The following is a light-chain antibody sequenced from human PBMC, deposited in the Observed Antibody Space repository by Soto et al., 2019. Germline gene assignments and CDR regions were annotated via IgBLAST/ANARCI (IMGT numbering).Light chain of an antibody. V-gene: IGKV1-39*01. Sequence: DIQMTQSQPSLSASVGDRVTITCRASQTISSSLNWYQQKPGKAPDLLIYAASNLQSGVPSRFSGSGSGSDFTLTISSLQPEDFATYYCQQSYSSPQMYTFGQGTRLEIK. CDR1: QTISSS. CDR2: AAS. CDR3: QQSYSSPQMYT. J-gene: IGKJ2*01.